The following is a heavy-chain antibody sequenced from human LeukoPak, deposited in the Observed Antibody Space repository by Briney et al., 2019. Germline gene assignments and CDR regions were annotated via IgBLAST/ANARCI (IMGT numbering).Heavy chain of an antibody. CDR1: GFTFSETY. CDR3: AREHSSSWYDDYFDY. J-gene: IGHJ4*02. V-gene: IGHV3-11*04. Sequence: GGSLRLSCVASGFTFSETYMAWVRQAPGKGLEWVSYISSGGSTIYYADSVKGRFTISRDNAKNSLYLQMNSLRAEDTAVYYCAREHSSSWYDDYFDYWGQGTLVTVSS. CDR2: ISSGGSTI. D-gene: IGHD6-13*01.